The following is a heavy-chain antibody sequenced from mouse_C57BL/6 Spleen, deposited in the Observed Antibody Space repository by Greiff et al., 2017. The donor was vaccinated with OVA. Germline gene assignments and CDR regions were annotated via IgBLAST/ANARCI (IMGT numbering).Heavy chain of an antibody. CDR2: INPNNGGT. V-gene: IGHV1-26*01. Sequence: VQLQQSGPELVKPGASVKISCKASGYTFTDYYMNWVKQSHGKSLEWIGDINPNNGGTSYNQKFKGKATLTVDKSSSTAYMELRSLTSEDSAVYYCARDYDGSSPFAYWGQGTLVTVSA. D-gene: IGHD1-1*01. CDR3: ARDYDGSSPFAY. J-gene: IGHJ3*01. CDR1: GYTFTDYY.